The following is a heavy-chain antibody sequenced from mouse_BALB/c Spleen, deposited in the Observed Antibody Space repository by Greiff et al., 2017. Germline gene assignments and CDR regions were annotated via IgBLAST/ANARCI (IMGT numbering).Heavy chain of an antibody. V-gene: IGHV5-17*02. CDR1: GFTFSSFG. D-gene: IGHD5-5*01. CDR3: AAYLMDY. J-gene: IGHJ4*01. CDR2: ISSGSSTI. Sequence: EVKLMESGGGLVQPGGSRKLSCAASGFTFSSFGMHWVRQAPEKGLEWVAYISSGSSTIYYADTVKGRFTISRDNPKNTLFLQMTSLRSEDTAMYYCAAYLMDYWGQGTSVTVSS.